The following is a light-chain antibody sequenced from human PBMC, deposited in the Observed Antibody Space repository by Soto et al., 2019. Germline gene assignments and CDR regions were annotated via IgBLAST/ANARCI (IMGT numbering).Light chain of an antibody. CDR3: QQRSNWPPIT. CDR2: DAS. V-gene: IGKV3-11*01. Sequence: EIVLTQSPVTLSLSPGERATLSCRASQSVSSYLAWYQQKPGQAPRLLIYDASNRATGIPARFSGSESGTDYTLTIDNLEPEDFAVYYCQQRSNWPPITFGQGTRLEIK. CDR1: QSVSSY. J-gene: IGKJ5*01.